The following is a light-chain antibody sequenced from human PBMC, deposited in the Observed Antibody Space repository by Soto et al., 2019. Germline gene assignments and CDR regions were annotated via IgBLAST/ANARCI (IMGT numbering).Light chain of an antibody. CDR2: DAS. Sequence: QSALTQPASVSGSPGQSITISCTGTSSDVGGYNYVSWYQQHPGKAPKLMIYDASNRPSGVSNRFSGSKSGNTASLSISGLQAEDEADYYCSSYTRSSTVIFGGGIKLTVL. CDR1: SSDVGGYNY. CDR3: SSYTRSSTVI. J-gene: IGLJ2*01. V-gene: IGLV2-14*03.